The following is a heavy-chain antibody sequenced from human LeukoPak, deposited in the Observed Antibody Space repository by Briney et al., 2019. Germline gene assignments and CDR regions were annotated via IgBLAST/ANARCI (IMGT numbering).Heavy chain of an antibody. CDR3: TRHRGDYYDSSGYHDFDY. V-gene: IGHV3-21*01. CDR2: ISSSSSYI. Sequence: GGSLRLSCAASGFTFSSYSMNWVRQAPGKGLGWVSSISSSSSYIYYADSVKGRFTISRDNAKNSLYLQMNSLRAEDTAVYYCTRHRGDYYDSSGYHDFDYWGQGTLVTVSS. D-gene: IGHD3-22*01. CDR1: GFTFSSYS. J-gene: IGHJ4*02.